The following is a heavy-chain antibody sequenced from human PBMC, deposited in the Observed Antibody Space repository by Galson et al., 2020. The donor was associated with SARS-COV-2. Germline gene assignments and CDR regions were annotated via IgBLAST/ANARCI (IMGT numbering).Heavy chain of an antibody. V-gene: IGHV3-33*01. CDR3: AREGESGIIAAPMDY. Sequence: GESLKISCAASGFTFSDCAMHWVRQAPGKGLEWVAVIWYNGRNNYYSDSVKGRFTISRDNSKNTLYLQMNSLRAEDTAVYYCAREGESGIIAAPMDYWGQGTLVTVSS. J-gene: IGHJ4*02. D-gene: IGHD2-2*01. CDR1: GFTFSDCA. CDR2: IWYNGRNN.